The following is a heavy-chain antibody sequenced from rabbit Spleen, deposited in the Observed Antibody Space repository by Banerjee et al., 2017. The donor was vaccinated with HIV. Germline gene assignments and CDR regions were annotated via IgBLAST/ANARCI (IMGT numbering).Heavy chain of an antibody. Sequence: QEQLVESGGGLVKPGTSLTLICTASGFSFSGSYYMCWVRQAPGKGLEWIACIDTGFGGTTYYASWAKGRFTISKTSSTTVTLQMTSLTAADTATYFCATYVDYDGDFNLWGQGTLVTVS. CDR2: IDTGFGGTT. V-gene: IGHV1S45*01. D-gene: IGHD2-1*01. J-gene: IGHJ4*01. CDR3: ATYVDYDGDFNL. CDR1: GFSFSGSYY.